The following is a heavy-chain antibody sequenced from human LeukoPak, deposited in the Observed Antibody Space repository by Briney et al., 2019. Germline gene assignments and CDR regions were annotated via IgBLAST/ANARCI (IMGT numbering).Heavy chain of an antibody. CDR3: ARTGVGFGPYYYYMDV. D-gene: IGHD1-26*01. J-gene: IGHJ6*03. V-gene: IGHV4-31*03. CDR1: GGSISSGGYY. CDR2: IYYSGST. Sequence: SQTLSLTCTVSGGSISSGGYYWSWIRQHPGKGLEWSGYIYYSGSTYYNPSLKSRVTISVDTSKNQFSLKLSSVTAADTAVYYCARTGVGFGPYYYYMDVWVKGTTVTVSS.